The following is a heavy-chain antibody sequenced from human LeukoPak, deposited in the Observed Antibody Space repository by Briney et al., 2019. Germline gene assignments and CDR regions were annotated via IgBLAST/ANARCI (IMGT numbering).Heavy chain of an antibody. D-gene: IGHD2-2*02. CDR2: ISGSGGST. Sequence: QAGGSLRLPCAASGFTFSSYAMSWVRQAPGKGLEWVSAISGSGGSTYYADSVKGRFTISRDNSKNTLYLQMNSLRAEDTAVYYCAKGTNQLLYFMGAVYYYYMDVWGKGTTVTVSS. CDR3: AKGTNQLLYFMGAVYYYYMDV. CDR1: GFTFSSYA. J-gene: IGHJ6*03. V-gene: IGHV3-23*01.